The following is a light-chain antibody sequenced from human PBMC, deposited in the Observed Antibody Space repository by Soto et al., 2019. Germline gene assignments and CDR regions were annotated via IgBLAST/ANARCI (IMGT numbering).Light chain of an antibody. V-gene: IGLV2-11*01. CDR1: SSDVGGYNS. J-gene: IGLJ2*01. CDR2: DVT. CDR3: CSYAGSRVV. Sequence: QSVPTQPRSVSGSPGQSVTISCTGTSSDVGGYNSVSWYQHHPGKAAKLMIYDVTKRPSGVPDRFSGSKSGNTASLTISGLQAEDEADYYCCSYAGSRVVFGGGTKLTVL.